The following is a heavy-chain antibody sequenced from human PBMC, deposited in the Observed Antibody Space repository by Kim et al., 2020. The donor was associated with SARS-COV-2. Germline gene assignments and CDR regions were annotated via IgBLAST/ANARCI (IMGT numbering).Heavy chain of an antibody. Sequence: GESLKISCKGSGYSFTSYWISWVRQMPGKGLEWMGRIDPSDSYTNYSPSFQGHVTISADKSISTAYLQWSSLKASDTAMYYCARHRPPTPPHGYYDFWSGYYTDWLSYGMDVWGQGTTVTVSS. CDR2: IDPSDSYT. CDR3: ARHRPPTPPHGYYDFWSGYYTDWLSYGMDV. J-gene: IGHJ6*02. V-gene: IGHV5-10-1*01. CDR1: GYSFTSYW. D-gene: IGHD3-3*01.